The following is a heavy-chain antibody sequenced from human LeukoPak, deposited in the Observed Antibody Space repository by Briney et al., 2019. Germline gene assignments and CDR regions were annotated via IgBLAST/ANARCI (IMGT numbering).Heavy chain of an antibody. Sequence: SETLSPTCTVSGGSISSYYWSWIRQPPGKGPEWIGYIYYNGNTIHNPSLKSRITISVDTSKNQFSLRLSSVTAADTAVYYCARRALYGYWGFDYWGQGTLVTVSS. CDR1: GGSISSYY. V-gene: IGHV4-59*08. J-gene: IGHJ4*02. D-gene: IGHD7-27*01. CDR2: IYYNGNT. CDR3: ARRALYGYWGFDY.